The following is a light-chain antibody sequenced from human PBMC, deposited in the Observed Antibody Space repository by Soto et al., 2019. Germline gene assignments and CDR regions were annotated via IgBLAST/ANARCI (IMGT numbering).Light chain of an antibody. V-gene: IGKV1-39*01. CDR1: QSIGTY. J-gene: IGKJ2*01. CDR3: QQSYSAPRT. Sequence: DIHMTQSPSSLPASVGDRISITCRASQSIGTYLSWYQQKPGKAPKLLIYGASNLQSGVPSRFSRSGSETGFTLTISSLQPEDFATYYCQQSYSAPRTFGQGTKVDIK. CDR2: GAS.